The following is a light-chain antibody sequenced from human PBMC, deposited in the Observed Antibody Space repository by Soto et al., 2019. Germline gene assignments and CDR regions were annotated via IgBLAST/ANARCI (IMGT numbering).Light chain of an antibody. Sequence: EIVMTQSPATLSVSPGERATLSCSASQSVSSSLAWYQHKPGQAPRLLIYGASTRATVIPARFSGSGSGTEFTLTISSLQSEDFVVYYCQQYSNWPFTFGGGTKVEIK. CDR2: GAS. V-gene: IGKV3-15*01. CDR1: QSVSSS. J-gene: IGKJ4*01. CDR3: QQYSNWPFT.